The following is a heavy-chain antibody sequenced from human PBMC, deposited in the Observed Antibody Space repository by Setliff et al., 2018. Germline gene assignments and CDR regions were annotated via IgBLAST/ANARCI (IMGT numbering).Heavy chain of an antibody. Sequence: KTGGSLRLSCAASEFTFSTFAMNWVRQAPGKGLEWVSSISHSNTYIYYADSVKGRFTISRDNSKNTLYLQMNSRRLEDTAVYYCARWVFGSGWFLDYWGKGTTVTVSS. V-gene: IGHV3-21*01. D-gene: IGHD6-19*01. CDR1: EFTFSTFA. CDR3: ARWVFGSGWFLDY. J-gene: IGHJ6*04. CDR2: ISHSNTYI.